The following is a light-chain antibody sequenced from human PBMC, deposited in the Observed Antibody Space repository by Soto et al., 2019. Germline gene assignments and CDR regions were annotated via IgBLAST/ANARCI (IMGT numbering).Light chain of an antibody. V-gene: IGKV3-15*01. CDR1: QSVSSN. CDR3: QQYNNWPPGT. J-gene: IGKJ1*01. CDR2: GAS. Sequence: EIVMTQSRSTLSVSPLERSTLSCRASQSVSSNLAWYQQKPGQAPRLLIYGASTRATGIPARFSGSGSGTEFTLTISSLQSEDFAVYYCQQYNNWPPGTFGQGTKVDIK.